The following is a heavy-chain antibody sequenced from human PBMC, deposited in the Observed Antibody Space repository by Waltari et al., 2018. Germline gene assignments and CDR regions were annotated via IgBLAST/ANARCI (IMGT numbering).Heavy chain of an antibody. CDR1: GYSISSGYY. CDR2: IYHSGST. D-gene: IGHD4-17*01. J-gene: IGHJ4*02. Sequence: QVQLQESGPGLVKPSETLSLTCAVSGYSISSGYYWGWIRQPPGKGLEWLGSIYHSGSTDYNPSLEGRVTMSGDTSKNQFSLKLSSVTAADTAVYYCASPDYGGNSGFDYWGQGTLVTVSS. V-gene: IGHV4-38-2*01. CDR3: ASPDYGGNSGFDY.